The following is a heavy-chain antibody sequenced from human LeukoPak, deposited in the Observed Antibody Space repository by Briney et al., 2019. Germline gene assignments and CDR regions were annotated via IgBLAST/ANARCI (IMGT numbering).Heavy chain of an antibody. CDR2: ISSSGSTI. Sequence: PGGSLRLSCAASGFTFSSYAMSWVRQAPGKGLEWVSYISSSGSTIYYADSVKGRFTISRDNAKNSLYLQTNSLRAEDTAVYYCARDLYDYVWGSYSALDYWGQGTLVTVSS. CDR3: ARDLYDYVWGSYSALDY. D-gene: IGHD3-16*01. J-gene: IGHJ4*02. CDR1: GFTFSSYA. V-gene: IGHV3-48*04.